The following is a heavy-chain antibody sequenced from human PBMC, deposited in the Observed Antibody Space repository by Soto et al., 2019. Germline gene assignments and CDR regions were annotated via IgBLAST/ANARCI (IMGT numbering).Heavy chain of an antibody. Sequence: SETLSLTCAVSGYSISSGYYWGWIRQPPGKGLEWIGSIYHSGSSYYNPSLKSRVTISVDTSKNQFSLKLSSVTAADTAVYYCAIRSGYSYGYFDYWGQGTLVTVSS. CDR1: GYSISSGYY. CDR2: IYHSGSS. V-gene: IGHV4-38-2*01. CDR3: AIRSGYSYGYFDY. J-gene: IGHJ4*02. D-gene: IGHD5-18*01.